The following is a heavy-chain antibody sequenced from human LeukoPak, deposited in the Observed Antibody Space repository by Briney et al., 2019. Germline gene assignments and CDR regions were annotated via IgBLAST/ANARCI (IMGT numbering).Heavy chain of an antibody. V-gene: IGHV1-69*04. CDR3: ARGPFGGDYA. Sequence: ASVKVSCKASGGTFSSYAISWVRQAPGQGLEWMGRIIPILGIANYAQKFQGRVTITADKSTSTAYMELSSLRAEDTAMYYCARGPFGGDYAWGQGTLVTVSS. CDR2: IIPILGIA. J-gene: IGHJ4*02. D-gene: IGHD2-21*02. CDR1: GGTFSSYA.